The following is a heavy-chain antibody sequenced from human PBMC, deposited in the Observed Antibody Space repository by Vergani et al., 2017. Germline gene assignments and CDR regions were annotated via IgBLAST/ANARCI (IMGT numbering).Heavy chain of an antibody. CDR2: ISSSSSTI. CDR3: ARDDYEFWGAYDY. V-gene: IGHV3-11*04. D-gene: IGHD3-3*01. CDR1: VFTFSDYY. J-gene: IGHJ4*02. Sequence: QVQLVESGGGLVKPGGSLRLSCAASVFTFSDYYMSWIRQAPGEGLEWVSYISSSSSTIYYSDSVKGRFTISRDNAKNSLYLQMNSLRAEDTAVYYCARDDYEFWGAYDYGGQGPLVTVSS.